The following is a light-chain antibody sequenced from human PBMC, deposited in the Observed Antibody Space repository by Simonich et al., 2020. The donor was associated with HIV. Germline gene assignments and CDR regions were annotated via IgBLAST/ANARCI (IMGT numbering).Light chain of an antibody. CDR3: QQYNNWPLT. CDR1: QSVSSN. Sequence: IVMTQSPATLSVSPGERPTLSCRASQSVSSNFAWYQQKPGQAPRLLIYGASTRATGIPARFSGSGSGTEFTLTISSLQSEDFAVYYCQQYNNWPLTFGQGTRLEIK. V-gene: IGKV3-15*01. J-gene: IGKJ5*01. CDR2: GAS.